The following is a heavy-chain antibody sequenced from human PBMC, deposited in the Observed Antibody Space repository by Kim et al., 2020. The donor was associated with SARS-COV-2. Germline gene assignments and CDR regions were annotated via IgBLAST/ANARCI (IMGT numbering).Heavy chain of an antibody. CDR2: IDPSDSYT. J-gene: IGHJ6*02. CDR3: ARPHCSSTSCFLLDV. V-gene: IGHV5-10-1*01. CDR1: GYSFTSYW. Sequence: GESLKISCKGSGYSFTSYWISWVRQMPGKGLEWMGRIDPSDSYTNYSPSFQGHVTISADKSISTAYLQWSSLKASDTAMYYCARPHCSSTSCFLLDVWGQGTTVTVSS. D-gene: IGHD2-2*01.